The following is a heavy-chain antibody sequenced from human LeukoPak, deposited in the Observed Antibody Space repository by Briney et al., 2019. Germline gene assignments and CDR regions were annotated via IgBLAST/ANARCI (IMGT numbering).Heavy chain of an antibody. CDR1: GFPFVDYA. V-gene: IGHV3-43*02. Sequence: GGSLRLSCAASGFPFVDYAMPWVRQAPGKGLEWVSLISGDGGSTYYADSVKGRFTISRDNSKNSLYLQMNSLRTEDTALYYCAKDTMIDAFDNWGQGTMVTVSS. CDR3: AKDTMIDAFDN. J-gene: IGHJ3*02. CDR2: ISGDGGST. D-gene: IGHD3-16*01.